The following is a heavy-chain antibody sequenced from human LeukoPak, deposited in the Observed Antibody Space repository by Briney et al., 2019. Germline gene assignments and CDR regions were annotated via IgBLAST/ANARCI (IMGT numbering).Heavy chain of an antibody. CDR1: GFTFSRYS. V-gene: IGHV3-21*01. J-gene: IGHJ4*02. Sequence: GGSLRLSCAASGFTFSRYSMNWVRQAPGKGLEWVSSISDDGKYIYYADSVKGRFSISRDNAKSSLYLQMNSLRAEDTAVYYCARDLGSGFDLGDYWGQGTLATVSS. CDR2: ISDDGKYI. D-gene: IGHD5-12*01. CDR3: ARDLGSGFDLGDY.